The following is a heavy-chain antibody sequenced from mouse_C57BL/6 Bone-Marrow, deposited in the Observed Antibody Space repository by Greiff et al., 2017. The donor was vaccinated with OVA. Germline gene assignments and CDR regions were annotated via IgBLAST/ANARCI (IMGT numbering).Heavy chain of an antibody. CDR3: AREKILLRTIYGYFDD. CDR1: GYTFTSYW. V-gene: IGHV1-69*01. J-gene: IGHJ1*03. CDR2: IDPSDSYT. Sequence: VQLQQPGAELVMPGASVKLSCKASGYTFTSYWMHWVKQRPGQGLEWIGEIDPSDSYTNYTQKFKGKSTLTVDKSSSTAYMQLSSLTSEDSADYNCAREKILLRTIYGYFDDWGTGTTVTVSS. D-gene: IGHD2-10*01.